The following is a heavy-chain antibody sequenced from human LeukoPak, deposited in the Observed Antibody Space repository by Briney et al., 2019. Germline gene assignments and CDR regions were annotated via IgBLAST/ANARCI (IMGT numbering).Heavy chain of an antibody. CDR3: AKDGRRYYEVYYFDY. J-gene: IGHJ4*02. Sequence: PGESLRLSCAASGFTFSSYAMSWVRQAPGKGLEWVSAISGSGGSTYYADSVKGRFTISRDNSKNTLYLQMNSLRAEDTAVYYCAKDGRRYYEVYYFDYWGQGTLVTVSS. D-gene: IGHD3-9*01. CDR2: ISGSGGST. CDR1: GFTFSSYA. V-gene: IGHV3-23*01.